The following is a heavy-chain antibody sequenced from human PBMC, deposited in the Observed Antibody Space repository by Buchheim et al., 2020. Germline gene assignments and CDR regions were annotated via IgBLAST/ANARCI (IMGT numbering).Heavy chain of an antibody. CDR2: ISSSGSTI. CDR3: ATLYDFWSGYYFDY. D-gene: IGHD3-3*01. J-gene: IGHJ4*02. Sequence: EVQLVESGGDLVQPGGSLRLSCAASGFTFSSYEMNWVRQAPGKGLEWVSYISSSGSTIYYADSVKGRFTISRDNAKNSLYLQMNSLRAEDTDVYYCATLYDFWSGYYFDYWGQGTL. V-gene: IGHV3-48*03. CDR1: GFTFSSYE.